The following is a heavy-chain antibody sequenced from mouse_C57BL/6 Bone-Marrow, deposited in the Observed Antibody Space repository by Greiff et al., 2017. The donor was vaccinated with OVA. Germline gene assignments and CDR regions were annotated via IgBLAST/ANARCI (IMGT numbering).Heavy chain of an antibody. D-gene: IGHD2-3*01. CDR3: ARDGYSVYWYFDV. Sequence: DVKLVESGGGLVQPGGSLKLSCAASGFTFSDYYMYWVRQTPEKRLEWVAYISTGGGSTYYPDTVKGRFTISRDNAKNTLYLQMSRLKSEDTAMYYCARDGYSVYWYFDVWGTGTTVTVSS. J-gene: IGHJ1*03. CDR2: ISTGGGST. CDR1: GFTFSDYY. V-gene: IGHV5-12*01.